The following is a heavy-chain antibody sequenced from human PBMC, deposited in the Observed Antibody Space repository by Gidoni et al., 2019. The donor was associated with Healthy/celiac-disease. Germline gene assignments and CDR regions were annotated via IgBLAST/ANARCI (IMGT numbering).Heavy chain of an antibody. CDR1: GFPSSSYA. J-gene: IGHJ5*02. CDR3: AKDLGTWFGGGNWFDP. Sequence: EVQLLESGGGWVQPGGSLRLSCAASGFPSSSYAMSWVRQAPGKGLEWVSAMSGSGGSTYYADSVKGRFTISRDNSKNTLYLQMNSLRAEDTAVYYCAKDLGTWFGGGNWFDPWGQGTLVTVSS. V-gene: IGHV3-23*01. D-gene: IGHD3-10*01. CDR2: MSGSGGST.